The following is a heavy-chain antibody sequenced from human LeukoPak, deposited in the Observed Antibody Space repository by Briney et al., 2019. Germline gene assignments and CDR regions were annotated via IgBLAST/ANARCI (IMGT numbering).Heavy chain of an antibody. V-gene: IGHV4-34*01. CDR1: GGSISSYY. Sequence: KPSETLSLTCTVSGGSISSYYWSWIRQPPGKGLEWIGEINHSGSTNYNPSLKSRVTISVDTSKNQFSLKLSSVTAADTAVYYCARDLEGPYYYGSGTTGYWGQGTLVTVSS. D-gene: IGHD3-10*01. J-gene: IGHJ4*02. CDR2: INHSGST. CDR3: ARDLEGPYYYGSGTTGY.